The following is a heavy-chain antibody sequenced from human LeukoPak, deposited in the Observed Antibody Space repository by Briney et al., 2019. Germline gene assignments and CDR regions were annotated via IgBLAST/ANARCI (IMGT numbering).Heavy chain of an antibody. J-gene: IGHJ4*02. Sequence: PGGSLRLSCAASGFTFSSYSMNWVRQAPGKGLEWVGRIKSKIDGGTIDYAAPVKGRFTISRDDSKNTLYLQMNSLKTEDTAVYYCTTDPQTYYYDSSGYYFDYWGQGTLVTVSS. CDR2: IKSKIDGGTI. CDR1: GFTFSSYS. V-gene: IGHV3-15*01. CDR3: TTDPQTYYYDSSGYYFDY. D-gene: IGHD3-22*01.